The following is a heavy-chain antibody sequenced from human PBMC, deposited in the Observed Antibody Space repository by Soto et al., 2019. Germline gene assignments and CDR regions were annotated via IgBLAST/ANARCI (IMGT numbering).Heavy chain of an antibody. Sequence: SGPTLVNPPEPVTLTCTVSGLSLTNGRLGVSWIRQPPGKALEWLAHIFSNDDKSYSTSLKSRLTISKDISRSQVVLTMTNMDPVDSATYYCALIKDCSRTDCYLASFDPWGQGTLVTVSS. J-gene: IGHJ5*02. CDR2: IFSNDDK. V-gene: IGHV2-26*01. CDR3: ALIKDCSRTDCYLASFDP. CDR1: GLSLTNGRLG. D-gene: IGHD2-2*01.